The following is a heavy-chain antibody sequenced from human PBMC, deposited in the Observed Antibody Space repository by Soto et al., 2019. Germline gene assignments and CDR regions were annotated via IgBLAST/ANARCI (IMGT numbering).Heavy chain of an antibody. J-gene: IGHJ4*02. V-gene: IGHV3-23*01. Sequence: GGSLRLYCEASQFPFISYAMRRVRQAPGKGLEWVSAISGSGGSTYYADSVKGRFTISRDNSKNTLYLQMNSLRAEDTAVYYCAKDSHTLTYDFWSANLDYWGQGT. CDR1: QFPFISYA. D-gene: IGHD3-3*01. CDR2: ISGSGGST. CDR3: AKDSHTLTYDFWSANLDY.